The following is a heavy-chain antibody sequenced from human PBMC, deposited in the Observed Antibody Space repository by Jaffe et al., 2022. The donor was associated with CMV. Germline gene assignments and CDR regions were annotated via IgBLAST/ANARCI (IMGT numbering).Heavy chain of an antibody. D-gene: IGHD3-3*01. J-gene: IGHJ4*02. Sequence: EVQLVESGGGLVQPGGSLRLSCAASGFTFSSYWMSWVRQAPGKGLEWVANIKQDGSEKYYVDSVKGRFTISRDNAKNSLYLQMNSLRAEDTAVYYCARTNTSTDFWSGSYYFDYWGQGTLVTVSS. CDR3: ARTNTSTDFWSGSYYFDY. V-gene: IGHV3-7*03. CDR2: IKQDGSEK. CDR1: GFTFSSYW.